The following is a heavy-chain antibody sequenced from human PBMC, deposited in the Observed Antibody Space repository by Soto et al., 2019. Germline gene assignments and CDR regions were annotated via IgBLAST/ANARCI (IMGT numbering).Heavy chain of an antibody. Sequence: LRLSCAASGFTFSSYSMNWVRQAPGKGLEWVSSISSSSSYIYYADSVKGRFTISRDNAKNSLYLQMNSLRAEDTAVYYCARSPRSAAADDYWGQGTLVTVSS. D-gene: IGHD6-13*01. CDR3: ARSPRSAAADDY. V-gene: IGHV3-21*01. CDR2: ISSSSSYI. J-gene: IGHJ4*02. CDR1: GFTFSSYS.